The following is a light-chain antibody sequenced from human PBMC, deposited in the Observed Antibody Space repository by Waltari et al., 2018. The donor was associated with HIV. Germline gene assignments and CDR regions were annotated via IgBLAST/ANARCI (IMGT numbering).Light chain of an antibody. J-gene: IGLJ3*02. V-gene: IGLV1-40*01. Sequence: QSVLTQPPSVSGAPGQTVTISCTGSSSNIGARAHFDVHWYQQLPGTAPKLLIYGNNNRPSGFPDRFSGSKSGASASLAITGLQAEDEADYYCQSYDTRLSGSVFGGGTKLTVL. CDR3: QSYDTRLSGSV. CDR1: SSNIGARAHFD. CDR2: GNN.